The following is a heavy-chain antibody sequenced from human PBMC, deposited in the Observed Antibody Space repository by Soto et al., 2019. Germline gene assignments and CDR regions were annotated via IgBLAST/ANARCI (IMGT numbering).Heavy chain of an antibody. CDR2: IYPGDSDT. Sequence: PGESLKISCKGSGYSFTSYWIGWVRQMPGKGLEWMGIIYPGDSDTRYSPSFQGQVTISADKSISTAYLQWSSLKASDTAMYYCARDLWKSSSRYYYGMDVWGQGTTVTVSS. D-gene: IGHD6-6*01. V-gene: IGHV5-51*01. CDR1: GYSFTSYW. CDR3: ARDLWKSSSRYYYGMDV. J-gene: IGHJ6*02.